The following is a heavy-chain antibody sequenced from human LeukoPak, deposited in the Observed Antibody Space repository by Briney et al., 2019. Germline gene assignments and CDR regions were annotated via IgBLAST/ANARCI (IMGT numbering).Heavy chain of an antibody. D-gene: IGHD3-3*01. CDR1: GGTFSSYA. V-gene: IGHV1-69*13. CDR3: ARDYDFWSGYWPNWFDP. Sequence: SVKVSCKASGGTFSSYAISWVRQAPGQGLEWMGGIIPIFGTANYAQKFQGRVTITADESTSTAYMELRSLRSDDTAVYYCARDYDFWSGYWPNWFDPWGQGTLVTVSS. CDR2: IIPIFGTA. J-gene: IGHJ5*02.